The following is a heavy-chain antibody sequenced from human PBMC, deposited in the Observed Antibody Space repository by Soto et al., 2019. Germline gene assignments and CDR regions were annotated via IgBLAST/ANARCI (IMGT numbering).Heavy chain of an antibody. CDR2: VYLDDSDA. Sequence: GESLKISCKGSGNILSNYWIAWVRQMPGKGLEWMGIVYLDDSDARYSPSFQGQVSISADKSISTAFLQWSSLKASDTAIYYCATDPDCSSTSCPLGYWGQGTLVTVS. CDR3: ATDPDCSSTSCPLGY. CDR1: GNILSNYW. V-gene: IGHV5-51*01. D-gene: IGHD2-2*01. J-gene: IGHJ4*02.